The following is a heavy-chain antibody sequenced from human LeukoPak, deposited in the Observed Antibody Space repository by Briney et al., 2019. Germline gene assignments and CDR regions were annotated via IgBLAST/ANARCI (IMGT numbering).Heavy chain of an antibody. J-gene: IGHJ3*02. Sequence: KPSQTLSLTCTVSGGSISSGGYYWSWIRQHPGKGLEWIGYIYYSGSTYYNPSLKSRVTISVDMSKNQFSLKLSSVTAADTAVYYCARDGPRDAFDIWGQGTMVTVSS. V-gene: IGHV4-31*03. CDR2: IYYSGST. CDR3: ARDGPRDAFDI. CDR1: GGSISSGGYY.